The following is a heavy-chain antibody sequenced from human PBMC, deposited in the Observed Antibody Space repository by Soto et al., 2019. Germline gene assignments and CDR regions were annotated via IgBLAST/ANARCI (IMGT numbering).Heavy chain of an antibody. J-gene: IGHJ5*02. CDR1: GGSISSGGFY. Sequence: QVQLQESGPGLVQPSQTLSLTCTVSGGSISSGGFYWSWIRQHPEKGLEWIGWIYHSGNTYYNPSLKSRVTLLEDTSKNQSSLKLTSVTAADTAVYYCARGTYQYYDSSGVQNRFDPWGQGTLVTVSS. CDR2: IYHSGNT. CDR3: ARGTYQYYDSSGVQNRFDP. D-gene: IGHD3-22*01. V-gene: IGHV4-31*03.